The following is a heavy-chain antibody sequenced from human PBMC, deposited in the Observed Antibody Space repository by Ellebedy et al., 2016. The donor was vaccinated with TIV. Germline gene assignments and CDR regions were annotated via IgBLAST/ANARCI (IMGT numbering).Heavy chain of an antibody. V-gene: IGHV3-30*18. Sequence: GESLKISCAASGFTFSSYGMHWVRQAPGKGLEWVAVISYDGSNKYYADSVKGRFTISRDNSKNTLYQQMNSLRAEDTAVYYCAKDPRLHTAMAPTDYWGQGTLVTVSS. CDR3: AKDPRLHTAMAPTDY. J-gene: IGHJ4*02. D-gene: IGHD5-18*01. CDR2: ISYDGSNK. CDR1: GFTFSSYG.